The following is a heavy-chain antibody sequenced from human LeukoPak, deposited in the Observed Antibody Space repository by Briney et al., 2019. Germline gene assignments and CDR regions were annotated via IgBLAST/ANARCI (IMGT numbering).Heavy chain of an antibody. CDR2: INHSGST. CDR3: ARGPAAAGRAIPFDY. J-gene: IGHJ4*02. Sequence: SETLSLTCAVYGGSFSGYYWSWIRQPPGKGLEWIGEINHSGSTNYNPSLKSRVTISVDTSKNQLSLKLSSVTAADTAVYYCARGPAAAGRAIPFDYWGQGTLVTVSS. CDR1: GGSFSGYY. V-gene: IGHV4-34*01. D-gene: IGHD6-13*01.